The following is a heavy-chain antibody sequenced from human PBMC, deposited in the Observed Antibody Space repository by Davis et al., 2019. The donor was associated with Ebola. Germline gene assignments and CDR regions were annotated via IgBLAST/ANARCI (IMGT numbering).Heavy chain of an antibody. CDR2: ISSSGSTI. V-gene: IGHV3-11*01. Sequence: GESLKISCAASGFTFSDYYMSWIRQAPGKGLEWVSYISSSGSTIYYADSVKGRFTISRDNAKNSLYLQMNSLRAEDTAVYYCARDNGGNSYYYYYYGMDVWGQGTTVTVSS. CDR1: GFTFSDYY. J-gene: IGHJ6*02. D-gene: IGHD4-23*01. CDR3: ARDNGGNSYYYYYYGMDV.